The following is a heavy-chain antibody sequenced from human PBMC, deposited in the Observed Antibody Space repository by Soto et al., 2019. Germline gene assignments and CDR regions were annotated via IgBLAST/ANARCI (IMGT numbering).Heavy chain of an antibody. J-gene: IGHJ2*01. CDR2: ISWNSGSI. CDR3: AKGPAVAVFGYFDL. Sequence: EVQLVESGGGLVQPGRSLRLSCAASGFTFDDYAMHWVRQAPGKGLEWVSGISWNSGSIGYADPVKGRFTISRDNAKNPLYLQMNSLRAEDTALYYGAKGPAVAVFGYFDLWGRGTLVTVSS. CDR1: GFTFDDYA. V-gene: IGHV3-9*01. D-gene: IGHD6-19*01.